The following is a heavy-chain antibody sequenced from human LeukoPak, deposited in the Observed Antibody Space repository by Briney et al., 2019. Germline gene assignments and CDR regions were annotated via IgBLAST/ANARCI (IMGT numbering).Heavy chain of an antibody. D-gene: IGHD1-1*01. J-gene: IGHJ4*02. CDR1: GDSISAKY. CDR2: IYYNGRP. V-gene: IGHV4-59*01. CDR3: ARSFTDNFFFEN. Sequence: SETLSLTCTVSGDSISAKYWNWVRQPPGKGLEWVAFIYYNGRPKYNPSLQSRVSISIDTSTNQFSLRLTSVTAADTAIYYCARSFTDNFFFENWGQGTLVTVSS.